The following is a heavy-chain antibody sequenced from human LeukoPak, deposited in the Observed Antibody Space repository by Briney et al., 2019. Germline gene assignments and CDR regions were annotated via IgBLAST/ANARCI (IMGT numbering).Heavy chain of an antibody. CDR1: GFTFSTYW. D-gene: IGHD2-21*01. CDR3: ARVVGDTGYYFDP. V-gene: IGHV3-74*01. CDR2: INVDGTTT. J-gene: IGHJ4*02. Sequence: GGSLRLSCAASGFTFSTYWMHWVRQAPGKGLVWVSRINVDGTTTTYADSVKGRFTISRDNAKNTLYLQMNSLRAEDAAVYYCARVVGDTGYYFDPWGQGTLVTVSS.